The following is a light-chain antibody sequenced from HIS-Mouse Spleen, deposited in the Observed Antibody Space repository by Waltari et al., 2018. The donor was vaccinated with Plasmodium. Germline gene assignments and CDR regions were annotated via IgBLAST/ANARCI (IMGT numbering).Light chain of an antibody. V-gene: IGLV2-11*01. CDR2: DVS. CDR1: SSDVGGYNY. Sequence: QSALTQPRSVSGSPGQSVTISCTGTSSDVGGYNYVSWYQQHPGKAPKLSIYDVSKRPSGVPDRLSGSKSGNTAALTISGLQAEDEPDYYCCSYAGSYTLVFGGGTKLTVL. CDR3: CSYAGSYTLV. J-gene: IGLJ2*01.